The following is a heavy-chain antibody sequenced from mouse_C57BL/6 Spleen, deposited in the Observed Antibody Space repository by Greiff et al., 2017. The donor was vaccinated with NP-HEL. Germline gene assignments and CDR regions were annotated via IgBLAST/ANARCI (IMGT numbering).Heavy chain of an antibody. D-gene: IGHD2-3*01. CDR1: GFTFSDYG. CDR3: AMEGYDGYYSSYWYFDV. Sequence: EVKLMESGGGLVKPGGSLKLSCAASGFTFSDYGMHWVRQAPEKGLEWVAYISSGSSTIYYADTVKGRFTISRDNAKNTLFLQMTSLRSEDTAMYYCAMEGYDGYYSSYWYFDVWGTGTTVTVSS. V-gene: IGHV5-17*01. J-gene: IGHJ1*03. CDR2: ISSGSSTI.